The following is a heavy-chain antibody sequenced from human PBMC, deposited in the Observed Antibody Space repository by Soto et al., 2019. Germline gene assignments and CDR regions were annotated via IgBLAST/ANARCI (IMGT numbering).Heavy chain of an antibody. V-gene: IGHV3-23*01. CDR2: ISGSGGST. J-gene: IGHJ5*02. CDR3: ARLVGNSWLDH. CDR1: GFTFSSYV. D-gene: IGHD6-6*01. Sequence: GGSLRLSCAASGFTFSSYVMSWVRQAPGKGLEWVSAISGSGGSTYYAVSVKGRMTINPDASKNQFSLQLNSVTPEDTAMYYCARLVGNSWLDHWGQGTLVTVSS.